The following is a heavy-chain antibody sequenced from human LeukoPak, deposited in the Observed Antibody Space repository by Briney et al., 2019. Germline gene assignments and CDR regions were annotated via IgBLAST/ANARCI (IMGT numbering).Heavy chain of an antibody. CDR1: AFTFNSYS. Sequence: GGSLRLSCAASAFTFNSYSMNWVPPAPGKGLEWVSSISSSSSYIYYADSVKGRFTISRDNAKNSLYLHMNSLRAEDTAVYYCAGALRLGELSYLDYWGQGTLVTVSS. V-gene: IGHV3-21*01. D-gene: IGHD3-16*02. CDR2: ISSSSSYI. J-gene: IGHJ4*02. CDR3: AGALRLGELSYLDY.